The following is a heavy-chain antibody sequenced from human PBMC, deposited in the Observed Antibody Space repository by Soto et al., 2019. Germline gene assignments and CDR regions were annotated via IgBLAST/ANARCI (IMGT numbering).Heavy chain of an antibody. J-gene: IGHJ3*01. Sequence: SVKVSGKASGGTFSSYAISWVRQAPGQGLEWMGGIIPIFGTANYAQKFQGRVTITADKSTSTAYMELSSLRSEDTAVYYCARDATGVHSPYYYWGQGTMVTVSS. V-gene: IGHV1-69*06. CDR1: GGTFSSYA. CDR2: IIPIFGTA. CDR3: ARDATGVHSPYYY. D-gene: IGHD3-10*01.